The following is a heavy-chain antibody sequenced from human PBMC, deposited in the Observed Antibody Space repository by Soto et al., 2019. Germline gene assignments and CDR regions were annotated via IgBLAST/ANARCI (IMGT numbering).Heavy chain of an antibody. CDR3: AKGGAGYPSYYYGMDV. J-gene: IGHJ6*02. CDR2: ISGSGGST. Sequence: GGSLRLACAASGFTFSSYAMSWVRQAPGKGLEWVSAISGSGGSTYYADSVKGRFTISRDNSKNTLYLQMNSLRAEDTAVYYCAKGGAGYPSYYYGMDVWGQGTTVTVSS. CDR1: GFTFSSYA. V-gene: IGHV3-23*01. D-gene: IGHD3-9*01.